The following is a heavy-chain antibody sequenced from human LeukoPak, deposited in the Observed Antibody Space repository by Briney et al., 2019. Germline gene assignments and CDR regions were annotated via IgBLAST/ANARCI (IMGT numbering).Heavy chain of an antibody. CDR1: GFTFSSYG. D-gene: IGHD3-22*01. Sequence: GGSLRLSCAASGFTFSSYGMHWVRQAPGKGLEWVAVISYDGSNKYYADSVKGRFTISRDNSKNTLYLQMNSLRAEDTAVYYCAKDLYYYDSSGYYYITYPSPYYYYGMDVWGQGTTVTVPS. CDR2: ISYDGSNK. J-gene: IGHJ6*02. CDR3: AKDLYYYDSSGYYYITYPSPYYYYGMDV. V-gene: IGHV3-30*18.